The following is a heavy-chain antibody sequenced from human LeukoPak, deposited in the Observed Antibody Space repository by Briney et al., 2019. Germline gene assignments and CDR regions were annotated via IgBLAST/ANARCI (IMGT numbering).Heavy chain of an antibody. V-gene: IGHV3-7*05. Sequence: GGSLRLSCAASGFTFSSYWMSWVRQAPGKGLEWVANIKQGGSEEYYVDPVKGRFTISRDNAKNSLYLQMNSLRAEDTAVYYCARDIVVVTAYFDYWGQGTLVTVSS. J-gene: IGHJ4*02. CDR2: IKQGGSEE. D-gene: IGHD2-21*02. CDR3: ARDIVVVTAYFDY. CDR1: GFTFSSYW.